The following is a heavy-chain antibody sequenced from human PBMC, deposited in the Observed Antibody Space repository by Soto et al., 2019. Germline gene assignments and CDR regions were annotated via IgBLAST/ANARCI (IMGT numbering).Heavy chain of an antibody. CDR1: GYTFTSYS. V-gene: IGHV1-2*04. D-gene: IGHD2-2*01. CDR3: ARSRVPAATPFDY. Sequence: GASVKVSCKASGYTFTSYSISWVRQAPGQGLEWMGWINPNSGGTNYAQKFQGWVTMTRDTSISTAYMELSRLRSDDTAVYYCARSRVPAATPFDYWGQGTLVTVSS. J-gene: IGHJ4*02. CDR2: INPNSGGT.